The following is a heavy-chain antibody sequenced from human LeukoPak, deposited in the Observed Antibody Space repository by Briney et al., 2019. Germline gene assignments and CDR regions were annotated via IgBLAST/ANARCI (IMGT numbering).Heavy chain of an antibody. CDR2: IRYDGSNK. Sequence: QPGGSLRLSCAASGFTFSSYGMHWVRQAPGKGLEWVAFIRYDGSNKYYADSVKGRFTISRDNSKNTPYLQMNSLRAEDTAVYYCAKDLKAAILFDYWGQGTLVTVSS. CDR1: GFTFSSYG. J-gene: IGHJ4*02. D-gene: IGHD2-2*01. V-gene: IGHV3-30*02. CDR3: AKDLKAAILFDY.